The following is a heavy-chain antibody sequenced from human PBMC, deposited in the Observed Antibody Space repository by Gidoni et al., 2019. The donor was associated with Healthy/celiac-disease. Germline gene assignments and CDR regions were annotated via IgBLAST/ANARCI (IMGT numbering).Heavy chain of an antibody. Sequence: QVQLVQSGAEVKKPGSSVKVSCTASGRTFSSSAISWVRQAPGQGLEWMGGIIPIFGIANYAQKFQGRVTITADKATSTAYMELSSLRSEDTAVYYCARVDTANSGMDAWGQGTTVTVSS. CDR3: ARVDTANSGMDA. J-gene: IGHJ6*02. CDR2: IIPIFGIA. V-gene: IGHV1-69*17. CDR1: GRTFSSSA. D-gene: IGHD5-18*01.